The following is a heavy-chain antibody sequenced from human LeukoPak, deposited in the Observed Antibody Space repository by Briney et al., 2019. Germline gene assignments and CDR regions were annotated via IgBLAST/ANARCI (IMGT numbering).Heavy chain of an antibody. D-gene: IGHD3/OR15-3a*01. CDR3: ARPTGRTRTDYFDY. Sequence: ASVKVSCKASGYTFTNYGISWVRQAPGQGLEWMGWISAYNGNTNYAQKFQGRVTMTTDTSTSTAYMELRSLRSDDTAVYYCARPTGRTRTDYFDYWGQGTLVTVSS. CDR2: ISAYNGNT. CDR1: GYTFTNYG. J-gene: IGHJ4*02. V-gene: IGHV1-18*01.